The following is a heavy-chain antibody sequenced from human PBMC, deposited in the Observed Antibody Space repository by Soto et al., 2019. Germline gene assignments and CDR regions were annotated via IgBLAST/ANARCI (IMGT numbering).Heavy chain of an antibody. CDR2: IIPILGIA. D-gene: IGHD3-10*01. Sequence: QVQLVQSGAEVKKPGSSVKVSCKASGGTFSSYTISWVRQAPGQGLEWMGRIIPILGIANYAQKFQGRVTTXAEKSTSTAYMELSSLRSEDTAVYYCATFGGGFDYWGQGTLVTVSS. V-gene: IGHV1-69*02. CDR3: ATFGGGFDY. J-gene: IGHJ4*02. CDR1: GGTFSSYT.